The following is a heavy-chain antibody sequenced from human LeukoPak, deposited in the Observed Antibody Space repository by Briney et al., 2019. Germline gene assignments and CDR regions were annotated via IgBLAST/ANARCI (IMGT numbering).Heavy chain of an antibody. CDR2: IYHSGST. J-gene: IGHJ3*02. V-gene: IGHV4-38-2*02. CDR1: RYSISSGYY. CDR3: ARAPGGATHAFDI. Sequence: SETLSLTCTVSRYSISSGYYWGWIRQPPGKGLEWIGSIYHSGSTYYNPSLKSRVTISVDTSKNQFSLKLSSLTAADTAVYYCARAPGGATHAFDIWGQGTMVTVSS. D-gene: IGHD1-26*01.